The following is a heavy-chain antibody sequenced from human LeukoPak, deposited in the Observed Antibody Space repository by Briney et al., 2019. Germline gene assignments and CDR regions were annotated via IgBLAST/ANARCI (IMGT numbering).Heavy chain of an antibody. V-gene: IGHV4-59*01. D-gene: IGHD1-26*01. CDR3: ARDRGSYYTHFDY. Sequence: SETLSLTCTVSGGSISSYYWSWIRQPPGKGLEWIGYIYYSGSTNYNPSLKSRVTISVDTSRNQFSLKLSSVTAADTAVYYCARDRGSYYTHFDYWGQGTLVTVSS. CDR1: GGSISSYY. J-gene: IGHJ4*02. CDR2: IYYSGST.